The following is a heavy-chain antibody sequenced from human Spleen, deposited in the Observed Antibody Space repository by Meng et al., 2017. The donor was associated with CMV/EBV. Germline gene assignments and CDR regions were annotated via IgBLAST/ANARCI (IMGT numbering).Heavy chain of an antibody. D-gene: IGHD2-2*01. CDR1: GFTFSNSW. CDR2: ISHDGRNK. CDR3: ARDYSIIEVLPAAVGGGWLDP. J-gene: IGHJ5*02. V-gene: IGHV3-30*03. Sequence: GGSLRLSCAASGFTFSNSWMSWVRQAPGKGLEWVAIISHDGRNKYYADSVKGRFTVSRDNSKNTLYMQMNGLRTDDTAVYYCARDYSIIEVLPAAVGGGWLDPWGQGTLVTVSS.